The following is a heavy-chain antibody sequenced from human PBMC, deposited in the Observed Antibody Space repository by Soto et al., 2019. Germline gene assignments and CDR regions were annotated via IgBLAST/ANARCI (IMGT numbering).Heavy chain of an antibody. CDR2: MNPNSGNT. V-gene: IGHV1-8*01. CDR3: ARGSLYYDFWSGYYTAGGMDV. CDR1: GYTFTSYD. J-gene: IGHJ6*02. D-gene: IGHD3-3*01. Sequence: GDSVKVSCKASGYTFTSYDINWVRQATGQGLEWMGWMNPNSGNTGYAQKFQGRVTMTRNTSISTAYMELSSLRSEDTAVYYCARGSLYYDFWSGYYTAGGMDVWGQGITVTVSS.